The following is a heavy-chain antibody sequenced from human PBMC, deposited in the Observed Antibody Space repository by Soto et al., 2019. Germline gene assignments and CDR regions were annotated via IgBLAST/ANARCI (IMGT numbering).Heavy chain of an antibody. V-gene: IGHV3-21*01. D-gene: IGHD3-10*01. CDR1: GFTFSSYS. CDR2: ISSSSSYI. Sequence: EVQLVESGGGLVKPGGSLRLSCAASGFTFSSYSMNWVRQAPGKGLEWVSSISSSSSYIYYADSVKGRFTISRDNAKNSLYLQMNSLRAEDTAVYYCARNMGSGGMVRGVIKGYYYYYGMDVWGQGTTVTVSS. J-gene: IGHJ6*02. CDR3: ARNMGSGGMVRGVIKGYYYYYGMDV.